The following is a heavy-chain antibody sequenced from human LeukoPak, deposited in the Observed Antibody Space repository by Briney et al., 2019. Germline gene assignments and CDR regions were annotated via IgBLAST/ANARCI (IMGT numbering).Heavy chain of an antibody. CDR1: GFTFRTYG. CDR3: AKERYYYYMDV. Sequence: GGSLRLSCAASGFTFRTYGMNWVRQAPGKGLEWVSVISGSGSTYYADSVKGRFTISRDNSKNTLYLQMISLRAEDTAVYYCAKERYYYYMDVWGKGTTVTVSS. J-gene: IGHJ6*03. CDR2: ISGSGST. V-gene: IGHV3-23*01.